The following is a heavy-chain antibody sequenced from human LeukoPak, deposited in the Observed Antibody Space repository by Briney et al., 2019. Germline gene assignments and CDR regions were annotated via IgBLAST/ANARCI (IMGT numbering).Heavy chain of an antibody. D-gene: IGHD3-3*01. CDR1: GGSISSSSYY. J-gene: IGHJ4*02. V-gene: IGHV4-39*01. CDR3: ARSTPYYDFWSGYYSLFDY. Sequence: SETLSLTCTVSGGSISSSSYYWGWIRQPPGKGLEWIGSIYYSGSTYYNPSLKSRVTISVDTSKNQFSLKLSSVTAADTAVYYCARSTPYYDFWSGYYSLFDYWGQGTLVTISS. CDR2: IYYSGST.